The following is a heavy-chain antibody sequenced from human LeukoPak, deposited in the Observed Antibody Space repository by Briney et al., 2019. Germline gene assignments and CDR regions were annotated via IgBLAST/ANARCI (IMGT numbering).Heavy chain of an antibody. CDR2: ISGSGGTT. D-gene: IGHD3-22*01. Sequence: GGSLRLSCAASGFTFSSYAMSWVRQAPGKGLEWVSGISGSGGTTYYAESVKGRFTISRDNSKNTLYLQVNSLRAEDTAVYYCATINYDTSGYYQDNFWGQGTLVTVSS. CDR1: GFTFSSYA. J-gene: IGHJ4*02. CDR3: ATINYDTSGYYQDNF. V-gene: IGHV3-23*01.